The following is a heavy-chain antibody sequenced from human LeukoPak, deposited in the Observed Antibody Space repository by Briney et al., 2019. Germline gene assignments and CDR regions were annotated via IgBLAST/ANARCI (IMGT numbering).Heavy chain of an antibody. CDR3: ARALRSGGRVYDY. Sequence: ASVKVSCKASGYTFTGHYIHWVRQATGQGLEWMGWMNPNSGNTGYAQKFQGRVTMTRNTSISTAYMELSSLRSEDTAVYYCARALRSGGRVYDYWGQGTLVTVSS. CDR2: MNPNSGNT. V-gene: IGHV1-8*02. CDR1: GYTFTGHY. D-gene: IGHD1-26*01. J-gene: IGHJ4*02.